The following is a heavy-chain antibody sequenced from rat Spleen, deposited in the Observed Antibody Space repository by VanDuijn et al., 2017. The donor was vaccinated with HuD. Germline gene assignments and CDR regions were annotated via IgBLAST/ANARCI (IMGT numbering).Heavy chain of an antibody. D-gene: IGHD1-4*01. J-gene: IGHJ3*01. CDR2: ILYDGSGT. CDR1: GFTFGDYN. V-gene: IGHV5S10*01. CDR3: ATAGSRVSRFAY. Sequence: EVQLVESGGGLVQPGRSLKLSCAASGFTFGDYNMAWVRQAPKKGLEWVATILYDGSGTYYRDSVRGRFTIFRDVAKSTLYLQMDSLRSEDTATYYCATAGSRVSRFAYWGQGTLVTVSS.